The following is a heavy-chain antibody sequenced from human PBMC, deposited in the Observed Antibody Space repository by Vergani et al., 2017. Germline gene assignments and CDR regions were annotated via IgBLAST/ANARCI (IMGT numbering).Heavy chain of an antibody. CDR2: INTNTGNP. V-gene: IGHV7-4-1*02. J-gene: IGHJ6*04. D-gene: IGHD4-11*01. CDR3: ARRDYSKQSAYYYYYYGMDV. CDR1: GYTFTSYA. Sequence: QVQLVQSGSELKKPGASVKVSCKASGYTFTSYAMNWVRQAPGQGLEWMGWINTNTGNPTYAQGFTGRFVFSLDTTVSTAYLQISSLKAEDTAVYYCARRDYSKQSAYYYYYYGMDVWGKGTTVTVSS.